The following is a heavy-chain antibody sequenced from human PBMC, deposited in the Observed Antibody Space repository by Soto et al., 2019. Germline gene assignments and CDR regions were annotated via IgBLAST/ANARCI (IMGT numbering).Heavy chain of an antibody. D-gene: IGHD3-22*01. V-gene: IGHV2-70*01. CDR2: IDWDDDK. CDR1: GFSLSTSGMC. J-gene: IGHJ3*02. CDR3: ARITPPTYYYDSSGPYDAFDI. Sequence: GPTLVNPTQTLTLTCTFSGFSLSTSGMCVSWIRQPPGKALEWLALIDWDDDKYYSTSLKTRLTISKDTSKNQVVLTMTNMDPVDTATYYCARITPPTYYYDSSGPYDAFDIWGQGTMVTVSS.